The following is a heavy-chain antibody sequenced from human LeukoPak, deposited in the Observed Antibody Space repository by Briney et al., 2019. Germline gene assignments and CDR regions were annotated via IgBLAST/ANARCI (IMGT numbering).Heavy chain of an antibody. CDR1: GYTFTSYY. J-gene: IGHJ4*02. CDR2: INPSGGST. Sequence: ASVKVSCKASGYTFTSYYMHWVRQAPGQGLEWMGIINPSGGSTSYAQKFQGRVTMTRDTSTSTVYMELSSLRSEDTAVYYCAREGRDWSDGRGFDYWGQGTLVTVSS. D-gene: IGHD1-1*01. V-gene: IGHV1-46*01. CDR3: AREGRDWSDGRGFDY.